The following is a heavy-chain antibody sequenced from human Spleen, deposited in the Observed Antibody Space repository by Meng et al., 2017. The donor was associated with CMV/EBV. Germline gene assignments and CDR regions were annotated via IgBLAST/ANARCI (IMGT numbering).Heavy chain of an antibody. CDR1: GGSISSSTYY. CDR2: IYYSGST. D-gene: IGHD4-11*01. CDR3: ARDSMTTYYYGMDV. Sequence: SETLSLTCTVSGGSISSSTYYWGWIRQPPGKGLEWIGSIYYSGSTYYNPSLKSRVTISVDTSRTQFSLKLSSVTAADTAVYYCARDSMTTYYYGMDVWGQGTTVTVSS. J-gene: IGHJ6*02. V-gene: IGHV4-39*07.